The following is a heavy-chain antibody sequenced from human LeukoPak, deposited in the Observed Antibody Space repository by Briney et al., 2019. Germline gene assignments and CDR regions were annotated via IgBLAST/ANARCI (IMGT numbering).Heavy chain of an antibody. D-gene: IGHD2-2*01. J-gene: IGHJ3*02. V-gene: IGHV4-59*12. CDR3: ARNLGYHDAFDI. CDR2: IYYSGST. CDR1: GGSISSYY. Sequence: SETLSLTCTVSGGSISSYYWSWIRQPPGKGLEWIGYIYYSGSTNYNPSLKSRVTISVDTSKNQFSLKLSSVTAADTAVYYCARNLGYHDAFDIWSQGTMVTVSS.